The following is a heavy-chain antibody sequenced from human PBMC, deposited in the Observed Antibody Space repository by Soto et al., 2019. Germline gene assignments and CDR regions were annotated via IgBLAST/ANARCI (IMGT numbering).Heavy chain of an antibody. V-gene: IGHV1-3*01. J-gene: IGHJ4*02. CDR2: INAGYGNT. Sequence: QFHLVQSGAEVRKPGASVKVSCKDSGYTFSSYAMHWVRQAPGQSLEWMGWINAGYGNTKASQTFQDRVTISRDTAAITAYMELPSLRSEDKAVYYCARDTGDGTFDFWGQGTLVTVSS. CDR1: GYTFSSYA. CDR3: ARDTGDGTFDF. D-gene: IGHD7-27*01.